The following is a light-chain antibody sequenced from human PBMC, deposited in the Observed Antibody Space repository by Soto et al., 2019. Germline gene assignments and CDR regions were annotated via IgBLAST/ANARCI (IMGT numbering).Light chain of an antibody. J-gene: IGKJ5*01. CDR1: HSSSDT. Sequence: EIVLTQPPATLSVSAGGTVTLSCSASHSSSDTLAWYQQRPGQAPRLLIYGASNRATGIPARFSGSGSGTDFTLTINSLEPEDFAVYYCQQRNIWPPVTFGQGTRLEIK. CDR2: GAS. CDR3: QQRNIWPPVT. V-gene: IGKV3-11*01.